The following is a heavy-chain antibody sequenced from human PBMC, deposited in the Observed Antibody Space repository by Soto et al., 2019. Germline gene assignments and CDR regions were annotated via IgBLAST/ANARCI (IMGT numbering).Heavy chain of an antibody. J-gene: IGHJ6*02. CDR2: INHSGST. CDR3: ARSGSSSWYRYYYGMDV. Sequence: PSETLSLTCAVYGGSFSGYYWSWIRQPPGNGLEWIGEINHSGSTNYNPSLKSRVTISVDTSKNQFSLKLSSVTAADTAVYYCARSGSSSWYRYYYGMDVWGQGTTVTVSS. V-gene: IGHV4-34*01. CDR1: GGSFSGYY. D-gene: IGHD6-13*01.